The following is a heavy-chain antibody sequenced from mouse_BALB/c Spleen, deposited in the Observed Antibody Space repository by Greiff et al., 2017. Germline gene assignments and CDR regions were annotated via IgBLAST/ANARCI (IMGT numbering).Heavy chain of an antibody. J-gene: IGHJ2*01. CDR3: TRALGLDY. Sequence: EVHLVESGGGLVKPGGSLKLSCAASGFTFSSYTMSWVRQTPEKRLEWVATISSGGIYTYYPDSVKGRFTISRDNAKNTLYLQMSSLKSEDTAMYYCTRALGLDYWGQGTTLTVSA. D-gene: IGHD4-1*01. V-gene: IGHV5-6-4*01. CDR1: GFTFSSYT. CDR2: ISSGGIYT.